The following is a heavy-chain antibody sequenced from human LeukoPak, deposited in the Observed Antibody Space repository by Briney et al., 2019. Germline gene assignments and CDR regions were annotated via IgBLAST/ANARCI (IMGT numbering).Heavy chain of an antibody. CDR1: GGSISSSSYY. CDR3: ARYTIVVVVAATPQDNWFDP. Sequence: SETLSLTCTVSGGSISSSSYYWGWIRQPPGKGLEWIGTIYYSGYTYYNPSLESRVTISVDTSKNQFSLKLSSVTAADTAVYYCARYTIVVVVAATPQDNWFDPWGQGTLVTVSS. J-gene: IGHJ5*02. CDR2: IYYSGYT. D-gene: IGHD2-15*01. V-gene: IGHV4-39*01.